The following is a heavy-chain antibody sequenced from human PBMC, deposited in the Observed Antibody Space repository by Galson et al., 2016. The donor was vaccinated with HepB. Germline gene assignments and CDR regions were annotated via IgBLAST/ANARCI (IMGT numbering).Heavy chain of an antibody. Sequence: SLRLSCAASGFTFSTHGMHWVRQAPGKGLEWVAVIWYDGSNKDYADSVKGRLITSRDNSKNTLYLQLNSLRAEDTAVYYCAKDGGYCSDATCYYRNSWGQGTLVTVSS. V-gene: IGHV3-33*06. CDR1: GFTFSTHG. D-gene: IGHD2-15*01. CDR3: AKDGGYCSDATCYYRNS. J-gene: IGHJ4*02. CDR2: IWYDGSNK.